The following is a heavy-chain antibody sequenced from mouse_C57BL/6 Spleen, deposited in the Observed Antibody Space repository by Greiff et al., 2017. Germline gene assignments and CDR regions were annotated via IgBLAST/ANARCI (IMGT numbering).Heavy chain of an antibody. CDR1: GFTFSSYG. CDR2: ISSGGSYT. D-gene: IGHD2-4*01. CDR3: ARRDDYDWFAY. V-gene: IGHV5-6*01. J-gene: IGHJ3*01. Sequence: VQLKQSGGDLVKPGGSLKLSCAASGFTFSSYGMSWVRQTPDKRLEWVATISSGGSYTYYPDSVKGRFTISRDNAKNTLYLQMSSLKSEDTAMYYCARRDDYDWFAYWGKGTLVTVSA.